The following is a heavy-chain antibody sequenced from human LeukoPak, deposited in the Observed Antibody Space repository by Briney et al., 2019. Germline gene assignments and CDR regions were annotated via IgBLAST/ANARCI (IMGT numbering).Heavy chain of an antibody. CDR1: GYTFTSYD. D-gene: IGHD3-3*01. Sequence: ASVKVSCKASGYTFTSYDINWERQATGQGLEWMGWMNPNSGNTGYAQKFQGRVTMTRNTSISTAYMELSSLRSEDTAVYYCARAHYDFWSGYYPKTYYYYYMDVWGKGTTVTASS. CDR3: ARAHYDFWSGYYPKTYYYYYMDV. J-gene: IGHJ6*03. V-gene: IGHV1-8*01. CDR2: MNPNSGNT.